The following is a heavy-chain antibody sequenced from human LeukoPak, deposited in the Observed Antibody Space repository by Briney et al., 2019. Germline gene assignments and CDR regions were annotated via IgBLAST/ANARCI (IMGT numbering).Heavy chain of an antibody. CDR2: IQYDGSNK. Sequence: GGSLRLSCAASGFTFSSYGMHWVRQAPGKGLEWVTFIQYDGSNKYYADSVKGRFTISRDNSKNTLYLQMNSLRAEDTAVYYCARDKARIAAAGNFDYWGQGTLVTVSS. D-gene: IGHD6-13*01. CDR3: ARDKARIAAAGNFDY. V-gene: IGHV3-30*02. J-gene: IGHJ4*02. CDR1: GFTFSSYG.